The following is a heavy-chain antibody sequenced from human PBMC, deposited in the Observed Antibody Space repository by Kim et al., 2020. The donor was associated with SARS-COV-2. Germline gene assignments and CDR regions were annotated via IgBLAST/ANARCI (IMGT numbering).Heavy chain of an antibody. J-gene: IGHJ3*02. Sequence: DAVRGRFTNTRDNTKNTLYLQMNSLRAEDTAVYYCARDGPCSDRCYGPFDIWGQGTMVTVTS. V-gene: IGHV3-53*01. D-gene: IGHD2-15*01. CDR3: ARDGPCSDRCYGPFDI.